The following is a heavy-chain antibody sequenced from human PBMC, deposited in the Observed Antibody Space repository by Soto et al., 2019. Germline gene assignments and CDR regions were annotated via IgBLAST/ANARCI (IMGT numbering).Heavy chain of an antibody. Sequence: GGSLRLSCAVSGFTFSDYAMTWVRQAPGKGLEWVATISFGGGNTYYADSVEGRFTISRDNSKNTLFLQMYSLRAEDTAVYYCARDLTAGLDYWGQGTLVTVSS. V-gene: IGHV3-23*01. D-gene: IGHD6-13*01. CDR2: ISFGGGNT. J-gene: IGHJ4*02. CDR3: ARDLTAGLDY. CDR1: GFTFSDYA.